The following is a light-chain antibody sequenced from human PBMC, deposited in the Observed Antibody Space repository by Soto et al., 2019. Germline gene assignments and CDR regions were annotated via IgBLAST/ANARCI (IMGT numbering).Light chain of an antibody. CDR3: SSYTRTSTYV. V-gene: IGLV2-14*01. J-gene: IGLJ1*01. Sequence: QSVLTQPASVYGSPGQSITISCTGTSSDVGAYNYVSWYQQHPGKVPKLMIYDVTNRPSGVSNRSSGSKSGNTASLTISGLQAEDEADYYCSSYTRTSTYVFGAGTKVTVL. CDR2: DVT. CDR1: SSDVGAYNY.